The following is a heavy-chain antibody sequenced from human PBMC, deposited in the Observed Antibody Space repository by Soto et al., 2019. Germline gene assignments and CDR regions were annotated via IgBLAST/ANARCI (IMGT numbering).Heavy chain of an antibody. CDR3: ARVSCSSTSCYDYYYYYMDV. CDR1: GGTISIYT. V-gene: IGHV1-69*02. CDR2: IIPILGIA. D-gene: IGHD2-2*01. J-gene: IGHJ6*03. Sequence: SVKGACKGSGGTISIYTSSWVRQEKGQGLEWMGRIIPILGIANYAQKFQGRVTITADKSTSTAYMELSSLRSEDTAVYYCARVSCSSTSCYDYYYYYMDVWGKGNTVTVSS.